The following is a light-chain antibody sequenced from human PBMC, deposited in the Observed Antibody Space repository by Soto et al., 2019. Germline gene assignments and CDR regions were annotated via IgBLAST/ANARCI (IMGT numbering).Light chain of an antibody. CDR1: QSISRY. CDR3: QQNYRATPWT. CDR2: AAS. V-gene: IGKV1-39*01. Sequence: DIQMTQSPSSLSASVGDRITITCRASQSISRYLNWYQHKPGKAPKLLINAASSLERGVPSRFSGGGSGTDFTLNISSLQPDDFATYYCQQNYRATPWTFGQGTKVDFK. J-gene: IGKJ1*01.